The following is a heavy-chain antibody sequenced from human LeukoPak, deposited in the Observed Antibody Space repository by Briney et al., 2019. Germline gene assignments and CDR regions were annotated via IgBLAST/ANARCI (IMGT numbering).Heavy chain of an antibody. CDR1: GGSISSYD. J-gene: IGHJ3*02. V-gene: IGHV4-59*01. CDR3: ARDRYSDAFDI. Sequence: SSETLSLTCTVSGGSISSYDWSWLRQPPGKGLEWIGYIYYSGSTNYNPSLKSRVTISVDTSKNQFSLKLSSVTAADTAVYYCARDRYSDAFDIWGQGTMVTVSS. D-gene: IGHD3-9*01. CDR2: IYYSGST.